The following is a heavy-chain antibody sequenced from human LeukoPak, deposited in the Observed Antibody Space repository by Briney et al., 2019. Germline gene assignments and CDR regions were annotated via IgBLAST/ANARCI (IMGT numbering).Heavy chain of an antibody. V-gene: IGHV3-23*01. Sequence: GGSLRLSCAVSEFTLTNYAMNWVRQAPGKGLEWVSIITASGNRTYYADSVKGRFTMSRDNSKNTLYLQMNSLRAEDTAVYYCAKGGVLVPAAPLDYWGQGTLVTVSS. CDR2: ITASGNRT. J-gene: IGHJ4*02. CDR3: AKGGVLVPAAPLDY. CDR1: EFTLTNYA. D-gene: IGHD2-2*01.